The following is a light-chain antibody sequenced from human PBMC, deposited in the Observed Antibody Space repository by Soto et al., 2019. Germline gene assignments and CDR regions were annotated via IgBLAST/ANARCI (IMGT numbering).Light chain of an antibody. CDR2: AAS. Sequence: DIQMTQSPSALSASVGDRVTITCRSSQAISNYLAWFQQKPGQAPKCLIYAASTLESGVPSRFSGSGSGTEFSLTISSLQPEDFATYFCLQHKSYQWTFGQGTKVDIK. CDR1: QAISNY. V-gene: IGKV1-17*03. J-gene: IGKJ1*01. CDR3: LQHKSYQWT.